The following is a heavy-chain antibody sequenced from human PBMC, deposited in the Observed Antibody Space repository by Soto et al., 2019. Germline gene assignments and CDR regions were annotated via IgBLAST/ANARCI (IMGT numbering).Heavy chain of an antibody. Sequence: RASVKVSCKASGGTFSSYAVSWVRQAPGQGLEWMGGLIPIFATSNYAQKFQGRVTITADESTNTAYMELRSLGSEDTAVYYCARVYAATFFYYFDYWGQGTLVTVSS. CDR3: ARVYAATFFYYFDY. CDR2: LIPIFATS. D-gene: IGHD1-26*01. CDR1: GGTFSSYA. J-gene: IGHJ4*02. V-gene: IGHV1-69*13.